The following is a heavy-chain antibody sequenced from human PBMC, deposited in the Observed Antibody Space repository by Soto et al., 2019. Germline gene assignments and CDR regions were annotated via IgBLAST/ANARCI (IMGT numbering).Heavy chain of an antibody. CDR3: ARDGPRSSFDP. CDR1: GFTFSSYA. V-gene: IGHV3-30-3*01. CDR2: ISYDGSNK. J-gene: IGHJ5*02. Sequence: QVQLVESGGGVVQPGRSLRLSCAASGFTFSSYAMHWVRQAPGKGLEWVAVISYDGSNKYYADSVKGRFTISRDNSKNTLYLQMYSLRAEDTAVYYCARDGPRSSFDPWGQGTLVTVSS.